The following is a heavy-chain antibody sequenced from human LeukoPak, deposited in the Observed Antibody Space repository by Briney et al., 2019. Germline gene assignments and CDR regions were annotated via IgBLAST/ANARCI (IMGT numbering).Heavy chain of an antibody. CDR1: GFTFSTSA. CDR3: VKDLDFRADC. D-gene: IGHD2/OR15-2a*01. CDR2: INTDGTII. J-gene: IGHJ4*02. V-gene: IGHV3-74*01. Sequence: GGSLRLSCVVSGFTFSTSAMSWVRQTPGRGLVWVARINTDGTIIDYADSVQGRFTISRDNAKNTLYLQMNSLRAEDTALYYCVKDLDFRADCWGQGTLVTVSS.